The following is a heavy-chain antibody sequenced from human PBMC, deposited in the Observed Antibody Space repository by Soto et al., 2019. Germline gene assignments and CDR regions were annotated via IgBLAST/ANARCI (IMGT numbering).Heavy chain of an antibody. Sequence: ASVKVSCKASGFTFTSSAVQWVRQARGQRLEWIGWIVVGSGNTNYAQKFQERVTITRDMSTSTAYMELSSLRSEDTAVYYCAAEGGITMVRGVNPYGMDVWGQGTTVTSP. D-gene: IGHD3-10*01. CDR3: AAEGGITMVRGVNPYGMDV. CDR2: IVVGSGNT. CDR1: GFTFTSSA. J-gene: IGHJ6*02. V-gene: IGHV1-58*01.